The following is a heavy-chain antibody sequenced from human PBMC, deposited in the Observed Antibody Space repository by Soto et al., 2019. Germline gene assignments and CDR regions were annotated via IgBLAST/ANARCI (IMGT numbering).Heavy chain of an antibody. CDR2: IIPILGIA. V-gene: IGHV1-69*02. D-gene: IGHD6-19*01. CDR1: GGTFGSYT. CDR3: ARISSEGWFDY. J-gene: IGHJ4*02. Sequence: SVKVSCKASGGTFGSYTISWVRQAPGQGLEWMGRIIPILGIANYAQKFQGRVTITADRSTSTAYMELSSLRSEDTAVYYCARISSEGWFDYWGQGTLVTVSS.